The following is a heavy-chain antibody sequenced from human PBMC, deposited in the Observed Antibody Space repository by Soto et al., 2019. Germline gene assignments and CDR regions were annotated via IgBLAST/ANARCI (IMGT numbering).Heavy chain of an antibody. V-gene: IGHV1-69*12. CDR2: IIPIFGTA. Sequence: QVQLVQSGAEVKKPGSSVKVSCKASGGTFSSYAISWVRQAPGQGLEWMGGIIPIFGTANYAQKFQGRVKITADESTSTAYMELSSLRSEDTAVYYCVTDYAGDSSGYYPDWGQGTLVTVSS. CDR1: GGTFSSYA. CDR3: VTDYAGDSSGYYPD. D-gene: IGHD3-22*01. J-gene: IGHJ4*02.